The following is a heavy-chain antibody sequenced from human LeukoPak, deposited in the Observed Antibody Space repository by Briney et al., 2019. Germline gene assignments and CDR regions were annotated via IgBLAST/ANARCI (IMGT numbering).Heavy chain of an antibody. J-gene: IGHJ4*02. CDR1: GGSFSGYY. Sequence: SETLSLTCAVYGGSFSGYYWSWIRQPPGKGLEWIGEINHSGSTNYNPSLKSRVTISVDTSKNQFSLKLSSVTAADTAVYYCARDSSGYYYVDYWGQGTLVTVSS. CDR3: ARDSSGYYYVDY. D-gene: IGHD3-22*01. V-gene: IGHV4-34*01. CDR2: INHSGST.